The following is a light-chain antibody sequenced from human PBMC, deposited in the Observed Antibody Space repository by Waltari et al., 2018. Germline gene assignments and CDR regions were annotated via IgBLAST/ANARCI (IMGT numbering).Light chain of an antibody. J-gene: IGKJ2*01. V-gene: IGKV3-20*01. CDR1: QSISSSY. CDR3: QQYGGSPRT. Sequence: EIVLSQSPRTLSLSPGERATLSCRASQSISSSYSAWYQQKPGPAPSLLIYGASIRATGIPDRFSGSGSGTDFTLTISRLEPEDFAVYYCQQYGGSPRTFGQGTKLEIK. CDR2: GAS.